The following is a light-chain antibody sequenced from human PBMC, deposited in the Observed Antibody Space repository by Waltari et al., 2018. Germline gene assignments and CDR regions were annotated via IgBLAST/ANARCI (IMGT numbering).Light chain of an antibody. Sequence: QSVLTQPPSASGAPGQRVTISCTGSSSNIGAGSDVHWYQQLPGTAPKLLISGNSNRPSGVPDRFSGSKSGTSASLAITGLQAEDEADYYCQSYDSSLSVVFGGGTKLTVL. CDR2: GNS. CDR3: QSYDSSLSVV. J-gene: IGLJ2*01. CDR1: SSNIGAGSD. V-gene: IGLV1-40*01.